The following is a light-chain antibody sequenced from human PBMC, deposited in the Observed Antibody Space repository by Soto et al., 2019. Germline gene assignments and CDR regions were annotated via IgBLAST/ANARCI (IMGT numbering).Light chain of an antibody. V-gene: IGKV3-15*01. J-gene: IGKJ4*01. Sequence: EIVMTQSPATLSVSPGERATLSCRASQSVSSNLAWYQQKPGQAPRLLIYGASTRATGVPARFSGSGSGTELTLTIISLQSEYFAVYYCQQYNNWPPLTFGGGTKVEIK. CDR1: QSVSSN. CDR3: QQYNNWPPLT. CDR2: GAS.